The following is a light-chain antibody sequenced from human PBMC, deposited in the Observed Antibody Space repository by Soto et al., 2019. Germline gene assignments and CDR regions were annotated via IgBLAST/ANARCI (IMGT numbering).Light chain of an antibody. CDR1: SRCVGYYTY. Sequence: QSGPAEPASVTGSLGQSTPFSCNGTSRCVGYYTYVSWFQQHPGKAPILMIYEVSNRPSGVSNRFSASKSGNTASLTISGLQAEDEADYYCTSFTATSTYVFGTGTKVTVL. CDR2: EVS. J-gene: IGLJ1*01. V-gene: IGLV2-14*01. CDR3: TSFTATSTYV.